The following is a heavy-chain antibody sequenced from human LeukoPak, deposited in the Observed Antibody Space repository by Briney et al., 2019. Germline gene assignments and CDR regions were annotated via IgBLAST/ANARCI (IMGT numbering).Heavy chain of an antibody. CDR3: ASVTMVRGRLYYFDY. V-gene: IGHV1-69*02. Sequence: ASVKVSCKASGGTFSSYTISWVRQAPGQGLEWMGRIIPILGISNYAQKFQGRVTINADKSTSTAFMELSSLTSEDAAIYFCASVTMVRGRLYYFDYWGQGTLVTVSS. D-gene: IGHD3-10*01. CDR2: IIPILGIS. CDR1: GGTFSSYT. J-gene: IGHJ4*02.